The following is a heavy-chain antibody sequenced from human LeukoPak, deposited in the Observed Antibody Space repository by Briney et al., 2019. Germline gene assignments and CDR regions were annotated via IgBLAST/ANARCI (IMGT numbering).Heavy chain of an antibody. J-gene: IGHJ5*02. V-gene: IGHV3-49*04. CDR2: IRSKVYHGTI. D-gene: IGHD1-26*01. CDR3: TNSLGGELT. CDR1: GFTFSSYG. Sequence: GGTLRLSCAASGFTFSSYGMSWVRQAPGKGLEWIGFIRSKVYHGTIEYAASVKGRFTISRDDSKSIAYLQMNSLKTEDTAVYYCTNSLGGELTWGQGTLVTVSS.